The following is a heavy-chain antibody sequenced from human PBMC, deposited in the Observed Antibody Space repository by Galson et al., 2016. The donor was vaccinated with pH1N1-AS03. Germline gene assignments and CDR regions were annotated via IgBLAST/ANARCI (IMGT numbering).Heavy chain of an antibody. CDR2: IRTANGET. V-gene: IGHV1-18*01. D-gene: IGHD1-1*01. CDR3: ATDNWKSFDP. CDR1: GYTFTSVG. J-gene: IGHJ5*02. Sequence: SVKVSCKASGYTFTSVGISWVRQAPGQGLEWVGWIRTANGETHYAQNFQGRVTMTSDTSTDTVYMELTRLISDDTAVYYCATDNWKSFDPWGQGTLVTVSS.